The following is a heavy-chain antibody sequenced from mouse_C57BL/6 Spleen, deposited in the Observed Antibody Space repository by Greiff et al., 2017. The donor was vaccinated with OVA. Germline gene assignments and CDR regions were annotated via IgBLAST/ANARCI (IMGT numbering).Heavy chain of an antibody. D-gene: IGHD1-1*01. CDR3: SSYYGSSYVCWFAY. CDR2: ILPGSGST. Sequence: QVQLQQSGAELMKPGASVKLSCKATGYTFTGYWIEWVKQRPGQGLEWIGEILPGSGSTNYNEKFKGKATFTAATSSNTAYMQLRSLTTEDSAISYGSSYYGSSYVCWFAYWGQGTLVTVSA. CDR1: GYTFTGYW. V-gene: IGHV1-9*01. J-gene: IGHJ3*01.